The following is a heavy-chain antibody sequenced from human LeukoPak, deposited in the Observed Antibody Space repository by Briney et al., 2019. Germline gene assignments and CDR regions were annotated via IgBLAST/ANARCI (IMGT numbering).Heavy chain of an antibody. J-gene: IGHJ4*02. V-gene: IGHV3-30*18. CDR2: ISYDGSNK. Sequence: PGRSLRLSCAASGFTFSSYGMHWVRQAPGKGLEWVAVISYDGSNKYYADSVKGRFTISRDNSKNTLYLQMNSLSAEDTAVYYCAKDFGTMVRGVTGDYWGQGTLVTVSS. CDR1: GFTFSSYG. CDR3: AKDFGTMVRGVTGDY. D-gene: IGHD3-10*01.